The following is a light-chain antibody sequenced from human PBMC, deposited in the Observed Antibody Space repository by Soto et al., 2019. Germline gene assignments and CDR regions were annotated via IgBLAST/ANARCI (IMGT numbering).Light chain of an antibody. CDR3: SSYGDDINLR. J-gene: IGLJ2*01. CDR2: GVT. Sequence: QSALTQPPSASGSPGQSVTISCTGTSSDVGGYNYVSWYQQHPGEAPKLIIYGVTERPTGVPDRFSGSKSGTTASLTVSGLQAEDEADYYCSSYGDDINLRFGGGTKLTVL. V-gene: IGLV2-8*01. CDR1: SSDVGGYNY.